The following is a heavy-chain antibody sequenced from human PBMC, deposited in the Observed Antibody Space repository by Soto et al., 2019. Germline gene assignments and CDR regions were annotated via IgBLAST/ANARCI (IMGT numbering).Heavy chain of an antibody. CDR3: AKGNGEYLYGSGTYYLHYFDS. J-gene: IGHJ4*02. D-gene: IGHD3-10*01. V-gene: IGHV3-23*01. CDR2: VSGSGSST. Sequence: PGGSLRLCCAASGVTFSSYAMSWVRQAPGKGLEWASSVSGSGSSTNYADSVKGRFTVSRDNSEKKLYLQVNSLRPEDTAVYYCAKGNGEYLYGSGTYYLHYFDSWGQGALVTVSS. CDR1: GVTFSSYA.